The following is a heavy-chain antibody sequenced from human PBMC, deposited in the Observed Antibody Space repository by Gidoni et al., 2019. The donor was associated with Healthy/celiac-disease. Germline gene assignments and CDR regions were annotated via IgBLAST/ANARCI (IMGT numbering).Heavy chain of an antibody. CDR1: GCSISSYY. CDR2: IYYSGST. CDR3: ARDIGCSGGSCYEAYPNNYFDL. J-gene: IGHJ2*01. Sequence: QVQLQESGPGLVKPSEPLSLTCTVSGCSISSYYWSWLRQPPGKGLEWIGDIYYSGSTNYNPSRKSRVTISVDTSKNQFTLKLSSVTAADTAGYYWARDIGCSGGSCYEAYPNNYFDLWGRGTLVTVSS. V-gene: IGHV4-59*01. D-gene: IGHD2-15*01.